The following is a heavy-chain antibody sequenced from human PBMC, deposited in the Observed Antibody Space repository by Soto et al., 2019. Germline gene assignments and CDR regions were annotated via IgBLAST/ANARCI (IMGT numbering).Heavy chain of an antibody. J-gene: IGHJ4*02. D-gene: IGHD3-10*01. V-gene: IGHV4-59*08. CDR3: ARHAGGSGSYQFAY. CDR2: IYYSGST. Sequence: QVQLQESGPGLVKPSETLSLTCTVSGGSISSYYWSWIRQPPGKGLEWIGYIYYSGSTKYNPSLKSRVPISVDTSKNQLPLKLSSVTAADTAVYYCARHAGGSGSYQFAYWGQGTLVTVSS. CDR1: GGSISSYY.